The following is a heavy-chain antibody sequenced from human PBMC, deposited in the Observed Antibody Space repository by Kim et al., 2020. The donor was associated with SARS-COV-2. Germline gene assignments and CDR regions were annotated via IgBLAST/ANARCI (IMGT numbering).Heavy chain of an antibody. V-gene: IGHV3-53*01. Sequence: AGSVKGRFTISRDSSKNTVNLQMNSLGADDTAVYYCARDPLGDGYSFSDYWGQGTLVTVSS. CDR3: ARDPLGDGYSFSDY. J-gene: IGHJ4*02. D-gene: IGHD4-4*01.